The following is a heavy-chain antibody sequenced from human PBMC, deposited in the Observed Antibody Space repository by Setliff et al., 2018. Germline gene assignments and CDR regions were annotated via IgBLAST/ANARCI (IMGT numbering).Heavy chain of an antibody. D-gene: IGHD3-10*01. J-gene: IGHJ5*02. CDR1: TFPFSAAW. CDR3: AKNGFGVVALGVNNWFDP. CDR2: IKNKNEGETR. V-gene: IGHV3-15*05. Sequence: PGGSLRLSCTTSTFPFSAAWMSWVRRGPGKGLEWVGRIKNKNEGETRDYAAPVKGRFTVSRDDSKNTLYLHMSSLRSEDTAVYYCAKNGFGVVALGVNNWFDPWGQGTLVTVSS.